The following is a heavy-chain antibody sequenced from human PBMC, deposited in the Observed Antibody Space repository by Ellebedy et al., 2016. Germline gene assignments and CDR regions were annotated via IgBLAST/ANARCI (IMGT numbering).Heavy chain of an antibody. D-gene: IGHD2-15*01. CDR1: GFTFSDYY. J-gene: IGHJ5*02. CDR3: ARVGGSGASNWFDP. Sequence: GGSLRLSCAASGFTFSDYYMIWFRQAPRKGLEWLSFISGDTDYTKYADSVKGRFTISRDNAKNSLYLQMNSLRAEDTAVYYCARVGGSGASNWFDPWGQGTLVAVSS. CDR2: ISGDTDYT. V-gene: IGHV3-11*06.